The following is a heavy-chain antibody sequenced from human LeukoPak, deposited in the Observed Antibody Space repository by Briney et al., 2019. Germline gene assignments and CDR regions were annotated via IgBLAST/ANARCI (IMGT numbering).Heavy chain of an antibody. V-gene: IGHV3-15*01. Sequence: GGSLRLSCAASGFTFSNAWMSWGRQAPGKGLEWGGRIKSKTDGGTTDYAAPVRGRFTISRDDSKNTLYLQMDSLKTEDTAVYYCTLYCSNGVCYSGGYYYYYGMDVWGQGTTVTVS. CDR2: IKSKTDGGTT. CDR3: TLYCSNGVCYSGGYYYYYGMDV. J-gene: IGHJ6*02. CDR1: GFTFSNAW. D-gene: IGHD2-8*01.